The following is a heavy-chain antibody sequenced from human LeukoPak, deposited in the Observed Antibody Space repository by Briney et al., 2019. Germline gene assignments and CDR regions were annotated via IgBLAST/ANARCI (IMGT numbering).Heavy chain of an antibody. CDR1: GFTFSSYA. J-gene: IGHJ4*02. D-gene: IGHD6-19*01. Sequence: GGSLRLSCAASGFTFSSYAMSWVRQAPGKGLEWVSAISGSGGSTYYADSVKGRFTISRDNSKNTLYLQMNSLRAEDTAVYYCAKIYRFGIAVAGRGAYYFDYWGQGTLVTVSS. CDR3: AKIYRFGIAVAGRGAYYFDY. CDR2: ISGSGGST. V-gene: IGHV3-23*01.